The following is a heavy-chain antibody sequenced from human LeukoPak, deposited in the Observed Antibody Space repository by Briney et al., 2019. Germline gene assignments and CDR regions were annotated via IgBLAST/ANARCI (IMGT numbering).Heavy chain of an antibody. CDR1: GGSFTNYA. CDR2: IIPIFGTT. D-gene: IGHD3-10*01. Sequence: SVKVSCKASGGSFTNYAISWVRQAPGQGLEWMGGIIPIFGTTNYAQKFQGRVTITADESTSTAYMELSSLRSEDTAVYYCARERYYGSGSPYYGYYIDVWGKGTTVTVSS. CDR3: ARERYYGSGSPYYGYYIDV. J-gene: IGHJ6*03. V-gene: IGHV1-69*13.